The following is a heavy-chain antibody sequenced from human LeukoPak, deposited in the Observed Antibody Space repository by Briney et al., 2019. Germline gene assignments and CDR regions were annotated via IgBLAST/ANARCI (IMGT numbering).Heavy chain of an antibody. Sequence: ETLSLTCTVSGGSISSGGYYWSWIRKHPGKGLEWVSVIYSGGSTYYADSVKGRFTISRDNSKNTLYLQMNSLRAEDTAVYYCASGSWEDYWGQGTLVTVSS. CDR3: ASGSWEDY. CDR2: IYSGGST. J-gene: IGHJ4*02. D-gene: IGHD1-26*01. V-gene: IGHV3-53*01. CDR1: GGSISSGGYY.